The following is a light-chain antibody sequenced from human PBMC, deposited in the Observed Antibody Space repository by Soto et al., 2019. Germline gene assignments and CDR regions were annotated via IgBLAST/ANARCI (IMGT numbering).Light chain of an antibody. J-gene: IGLJ1*01. CDR1: KGDIGVYDF. Sequence: QSVLTQPPSASGSPGQSVTISCTGTKGDIGVYDFVSWYQHHPGKAPRLILYEVVQRPSGVPDRFSGSKSGNTASLTVSGLQAADEADYFCKSYAGSNTYVFGSGTKVTVL. CDR3: KSYAGSNTYV. V-gene: IGLV2-8*01. CDR2: EVV.